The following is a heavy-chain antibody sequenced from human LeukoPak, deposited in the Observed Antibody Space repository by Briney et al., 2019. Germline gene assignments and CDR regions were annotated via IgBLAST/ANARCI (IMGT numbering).Heavy chain of an antibody. D-gene: IGHD6-19*01. J-gene: IGHJ4*02. CDR2: INTDGSST. CDR1: GFTFSSYW. V-gene: IGHV3-74*01. Sequence: GGSLRLSCAASGFTFSSYWMHWVRQAPGKGLVWVSRINTDGSSTSYADSVKGRFTISRDNAKNTLYLQMNSLRAEDTAVYYCARARYSSGWIDYWGQGTLVTVSS. CDR3: ARARYSSGWIDY.